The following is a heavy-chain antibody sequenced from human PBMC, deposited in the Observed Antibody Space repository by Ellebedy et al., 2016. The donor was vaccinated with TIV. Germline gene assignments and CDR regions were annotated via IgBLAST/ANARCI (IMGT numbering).Heavy chain of an antibody. D-gene: IGHD2-15*01. V-gene: IGHV3-23*01. CDR1: GFTFSTFD. J-gene: IGHJ6*02. CDR3: ARCIVVVVAPFPYGMDV. Sequence: PGGSLRLSCAASGFTFSTFDMTWVRQAPGKGLEWVSAIRGSGGATYYADSVKGRFTISRDNSDNTLYLQMNSLRAEDTAVYYCARCIVVVVAPFPYGMDVWGQGTTVSVSS. CDR2: IRGSGGAT.